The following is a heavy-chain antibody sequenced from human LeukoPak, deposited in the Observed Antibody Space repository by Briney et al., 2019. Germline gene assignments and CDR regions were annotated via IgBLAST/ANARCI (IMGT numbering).Heavy chain of an antibody. V-gene: IGHV4-39*01. Sequence: SETLSLTCTVSSGSISTSNYYWGWVRQPPGKALEWIGNIFYSGSTYYSPSLKSRVTISLDTSRNQFSLKLSSVTAADTAVYYCARQDRSSGAKIDYWGQGTLVTVSS. D-gene: IGHD6-19*01. CDR3: ARQDRSSGAKIDY. J-gene: IGHJ4*02. CDR2: IFYSGST. CDR1: SGSISTSNYY.